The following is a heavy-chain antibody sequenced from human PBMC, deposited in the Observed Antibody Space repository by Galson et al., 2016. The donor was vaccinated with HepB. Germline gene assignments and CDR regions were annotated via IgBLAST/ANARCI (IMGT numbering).Heavy chain of an antibody. CDR3: ARSTIMLTGPDGVLDY. CDR2: MNHRASG. CDR1: GGSFSGNY. Sequence: SETLSLTCAVSGGSFSGNYWSWIRQPPGKGLEWIGEMNHRASGNYNPSLKSRVTISVDTSKNQFSLNLSSVTAADTAVYYCARSTIMLTGPDGVLDYWGQGDLVTVSS. J-gene: IGHJ4*02. V-gene: IGHV4-34*01. D-gene: IGHD3-9*01.